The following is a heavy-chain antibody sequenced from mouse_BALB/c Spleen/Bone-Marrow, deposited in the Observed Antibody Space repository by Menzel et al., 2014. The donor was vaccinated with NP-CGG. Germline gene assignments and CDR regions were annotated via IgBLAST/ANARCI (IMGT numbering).Heavy chain of an antibody. CDR2: IHPGDGDT. J-gene: IGHJ2*01. Sequence: VQLQQSGAELVRPGSSVKISCKASGYTFTNFWMNWVKQRPGQGLEWIGQIHPGDGDTNNNGKFKGKATLTTDKSSSTAYMQLSSLSSEDSAVYFCARVYYGNLDYWGQGTTLIVSS. V-gene: IGHV1-80*01. CDR3: ARVYYGNLDY. CDR1: GYTFTNFW. D-gene: IGHD2-1*01.